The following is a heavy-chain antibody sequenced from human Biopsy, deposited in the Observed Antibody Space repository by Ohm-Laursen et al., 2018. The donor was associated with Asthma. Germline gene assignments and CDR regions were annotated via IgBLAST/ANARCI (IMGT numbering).Heavy chain of an antibody. CDR2: INPNSGGT. V-gene: IGHV1-2*06. D-gene: IGHD6-13*01. CDR3: ARGQKSAGDRWFDP. CDR1: GYTFIGCH. J-gene: IGHJ5*02. Sequence: GPSVKVSCKASGYTFIGCHIHWMRQAPGQGLEWMGRINPNSGGTNYAQKFQGRVTMTRDTSISTAYMEVSRLRSDDTAVYYCARGQKSAGDRWFDPWGQGTLVTVSS.